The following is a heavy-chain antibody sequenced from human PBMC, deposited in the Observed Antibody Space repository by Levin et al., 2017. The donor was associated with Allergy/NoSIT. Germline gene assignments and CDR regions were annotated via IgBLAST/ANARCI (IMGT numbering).Heavy chain of an antibody. Sequence: PGGSLRLSCAASGFTFSNYWMHWVRQAPGKGLVWVSHINSDGSNTNYADSVKGRFTISRDNAKNTLYLQMNSLRAEDTAVYYCARGGCSSTSGLDSWGQGTLVTVSP. CDR1: GFTFSNYW. CDR3: ARGGCSSTSGLDS. V-gene: IGHV3-74*01. CDR2: INSDGSNT. J-gene: IGHJ4*02. D-gene: IGHD2-2*01.